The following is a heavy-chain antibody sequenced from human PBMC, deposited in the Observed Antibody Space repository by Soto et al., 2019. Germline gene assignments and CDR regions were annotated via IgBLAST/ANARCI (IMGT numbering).Heavy chain of an antibody. D-gene: IGHD2-21*02. V-gene: IGHV1-46*03. CDR3: ARVAYCGGDCSGQYFQH. CDR2: INPSGGST. J-gene: IGHJ1*01. CDR1: GYTFTSYY. Sequence: QVQLVQSGAEVKKPGASVKVSCKASGYTFTSYYMHWVRQAPGQGLEWMGIINPSGGSTSYAQKFQGRVTMTRDTSTSTVYMELSSLRSEDTAVYYCARVAYCGGDCSGQYFQHWGQGTLVTVSS.